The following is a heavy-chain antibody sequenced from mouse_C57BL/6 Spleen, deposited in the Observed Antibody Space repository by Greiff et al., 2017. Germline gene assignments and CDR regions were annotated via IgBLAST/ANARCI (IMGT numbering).Heavy chain of an antibody. Sequence: DVMLVESGGGLVQPGGSMKLSCVASGFTFSNSWMNWVRQSPEKGLEWVAQIRLKSDNYATHYAESVKGRFTISRDDSKSSVYLQMNNLSAEDTGIYYCTGGRWYFDVWGTGTTVTVS. CDR2: IRLKSDNYAT. D-gene: IGHD1-1*01. CDR3: TGGRWYFDV. J-gene: IGHJ1*03. CDR1: GFTFSNSW. V-gene: IGHV6-3*01.